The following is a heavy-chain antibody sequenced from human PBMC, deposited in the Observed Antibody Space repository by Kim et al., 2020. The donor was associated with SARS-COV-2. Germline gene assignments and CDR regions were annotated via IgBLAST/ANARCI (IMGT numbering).Heavy chain of an antibody. CDR1: GIPFSNAW. CDR3: TTVYMR. J-gene: IGHJ4*02. CDR2: IKSKTDGGTA. V-gene: IGHV3-15*01. D-gene: IGHD2-2*01. Sequence: GGSLRLSCAVSGIPFSNAWMNWVRQTPGKGLEWIGRIKSKTDGGTADYAAPVKGRFTISRDDSKNTLYLLMNSLKTEDSGVYYCTTVYMRWGQGTLVTVS.